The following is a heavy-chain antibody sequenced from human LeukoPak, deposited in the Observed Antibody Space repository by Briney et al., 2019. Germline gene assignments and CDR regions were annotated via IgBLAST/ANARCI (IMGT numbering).Heavy chain of an antibody. CDR2: IYSGGST. CDR1: GFTVSSNY. D-gene: IGHD1-26*01. J-gene: IGHJ4*02. Sequence: GGSLRLSCAASGFTVSSNYMSWVRQAPGKGLEWVSVIYSGGSTYYADSVKGRFTISRDNANNLLYLQMNSLRAEDTAVYYCASGTIVGARGADNWGQGTLVTVSS. V-gene: IGHV3-53*01. CDR3: ASGTIVGARGADN.